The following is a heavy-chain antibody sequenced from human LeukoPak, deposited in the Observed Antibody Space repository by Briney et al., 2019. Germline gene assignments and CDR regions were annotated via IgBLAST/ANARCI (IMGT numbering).Heavy chain of an antibody. CDR3: ARWGTVLLWFGELGSFFDY. CDR1: GFTFSSYW. CDR2: IKQDGSEK. J-gene: IGHJ4*02. D-gene: IGHD3-10*01. Sequence: GGSLRLSCAASGFTFSSYWMSWVRQAPGKGLEWVANIKQDGSEKYYVDSVKGRFTISRDNAKNSLYLQMNSLRAEDTAVYYCARWGTVLLWFGELGSFFDYWGQGTLVTVSS. V-gene: IGHV3-7*01.